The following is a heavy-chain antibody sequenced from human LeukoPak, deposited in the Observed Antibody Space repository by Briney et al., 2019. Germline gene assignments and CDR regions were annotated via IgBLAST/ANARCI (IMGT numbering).Heavy chain of an antibody. J-gene: IGHJ6*02. V-gene: IGHV4-39*07. Sequence: SETLSLTCTVSGGSVSNSLYYWSWIRQPPGKGLEWIGEINHSGSTNYNPSLKSRVTISVDTSKNQFSLKLSSVTAADTAVYYCARIPLGYCSSTSCLYYYYYYGMDVWGQGTTVTVSS. CDR2: INHSGST. CDR3: ARIPLGYCSSTSCLYYYYYYGMDV. D-gene: IGHD2-2*01. CDR1: GGSVSNSLYY.